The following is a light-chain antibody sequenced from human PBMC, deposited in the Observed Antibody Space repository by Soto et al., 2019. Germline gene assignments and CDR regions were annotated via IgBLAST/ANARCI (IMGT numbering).Light chain of an antibody. V-gene: IGKV3-11*01. CDR2: DAS. CDR1: QSVSSY. J-gene: IGKJ5*01. Sequence: EIVLTQSPATLSLSPGERATLSCRASQSVSSYLAWYQPKPGQAPRLLIYDASNRATGIPARFSGSGSGTYFTLTISSLEPEDFAVYYCQQRSNWLITFGQGTRLEIK. CDR3: QQRSNWLIT.